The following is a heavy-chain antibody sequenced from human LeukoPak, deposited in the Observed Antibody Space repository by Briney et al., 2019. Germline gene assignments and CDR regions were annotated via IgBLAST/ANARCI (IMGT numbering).Heavy chain of an antibody. D-gene: IGHD3-22*01. CDR1: GFTVSNNY. J-gene: IGHJ4*02. CDR3: ARGPVPYYYDSSLRALDY. V-gene: IGHV3-66*01. Sequence: GGSLRLSCAASGFTVSNNYMSWVRQAPGKGLEWVSVIYSGGSSYYADSVKGRFAISKDNSKNTLYLQMNSLRAEDTAVYYCARGPVPYYYDSSLRALDYWGQGTLVTVSS. CDR2: IYSGGSS.